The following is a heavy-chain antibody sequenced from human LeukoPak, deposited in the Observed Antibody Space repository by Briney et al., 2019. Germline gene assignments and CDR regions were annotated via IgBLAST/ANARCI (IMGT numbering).Heavy chain of an antibody. CDR3: ARRRYFDY. CDR1: GGSISSYY. J-gene: IGHJ4*02. Sequence: SETLSLTCTVSGGSISSYYWSWIRQPPGKGLEWIGYIYYSGSTNYNPSLKSRVTISVDTSKNQFSLKLSSVTAADTAVYYCARRRYFDYWGQGTLVTVSP. CDR2: IYYSGST. V-gene: IGHV4-59*08.